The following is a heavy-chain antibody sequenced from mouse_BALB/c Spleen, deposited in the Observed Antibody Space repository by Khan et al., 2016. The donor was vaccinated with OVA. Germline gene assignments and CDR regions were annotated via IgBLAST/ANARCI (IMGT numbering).Heavy chain of an antibody. D-gene: IGHD1-1*01. CDR2: IDPGSGST. J-gene: IGHJ4*01. CDR1: GYTFTSYW. V-gene: IGHV1S41*01. Sequence: DLVKPGASVKLSCKASGYTFTSYWIHWIKQRPGQGLEWIGRIDPGSGSTYYNEMFKGKATLTVDTSSSTAYIQLSSLTSEDSAVLFCARENYYRCAWDGMDYWGQGTAVTVSA. CDR3: ARENYYRCAWDGMDY.